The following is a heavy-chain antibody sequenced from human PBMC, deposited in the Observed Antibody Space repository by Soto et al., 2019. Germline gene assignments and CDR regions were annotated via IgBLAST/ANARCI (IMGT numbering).Heavy chain of an antibody. J-gene: IGHJ4*02. CDR2: ISGSGIST. V-gene: IGHV3-23*01. Sequence: EVHLLESGGGLVQPGGSLRLSCAASGFTFSSYAVNWVRQAPGKGLEWVSAISGSGISTIYADSVKGRFTISRDNSKNTVHLQMNSLRAEDTALYYSAKVRGPEDFFDYWGQGTLVTVSS. CDR3: AKVRGPEDFFDY. CDR1: GFTFSSYA. D-gene: IGHD3-10*01.